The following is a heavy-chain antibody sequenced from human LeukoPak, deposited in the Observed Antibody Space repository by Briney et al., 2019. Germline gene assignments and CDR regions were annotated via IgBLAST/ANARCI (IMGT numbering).Heavy chain of an antibody. Sequence: SETLSLTCAVYGGSFSGYYWSWIRQPPGKGLEWIGEINHSGSTNYNPSLKSRVTISVDTSKNQFSLKLSSVTAADTAVYYCARRGFKAPRWFDPWGQGTLVTVSS. CDR3: ARRGFKAPRWFDP. J-gene: IGHJ5*02. CDR1: GGSFSGYY. V-gene: IGHV4-34*01. CDR2: INHSGST.